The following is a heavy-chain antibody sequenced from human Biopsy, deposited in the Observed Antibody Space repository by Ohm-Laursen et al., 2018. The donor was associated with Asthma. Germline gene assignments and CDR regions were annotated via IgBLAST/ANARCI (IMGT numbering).Heavy chain of an antibody. V-gene: IGHV3-30-3*01. CDR1: RFTYE. CDR3: AREGVAGTHIED. D-gene: IGHD6-19*01. CDR2: ISYDGSSI. J-gene: IGHJ4*02. Sequence: SLRLSCTASRFTYEMHWVRQAPGKGLERVAVISYDGSSIYYADSVKGRFTISRDNSKNTLSLQMNSLTAEDTAVYYCAREGVAGTHIEDWGQGTLVTVSS.